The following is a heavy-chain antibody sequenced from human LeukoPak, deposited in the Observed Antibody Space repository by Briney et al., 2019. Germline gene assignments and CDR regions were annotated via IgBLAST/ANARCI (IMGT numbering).Heavy chain of an antibody. D-gene: IGHD6-6*01. Sequence: ASVKVSCKASGYTFISYHMHWVRQGPGQGLEWMEIINPSGGSTSYAQKFQGRVTMTRDTSTNTVYMELSSLRSEDTAVFYCVRGASSIAALNPFWYFDLWGRGTLVTVSS. CDR3: VRGASSIAALNPFWYFDL. V-gene: IGHV1-46*01. J-gene: IGHJ2*01. CDR1: GYTFISYH. CDR2: INPSGGST.